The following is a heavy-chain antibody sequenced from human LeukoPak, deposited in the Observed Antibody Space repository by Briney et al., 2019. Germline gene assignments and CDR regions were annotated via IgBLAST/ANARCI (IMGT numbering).Heavy chain of an antibody. D-gene: IGHD6-13*01. Sequence: GGSLRLSCAASGDTVSKNYMRWVRQAPGKGPEWVAVIYSIGSTYYADSVKGRFTISRDNAKNSLYQQMNSLRAEDTAVYYCARDVYSSSWYPTYYYYYMDVWGKGTTVTVSS. CDR1: GDTVSKNY. CDR2: IYSIGST. CDR3: ARDVYSSSWYPTYYYYYMDV. J-gene: IGHJ6*03. V-gene: IGHV3-66*01.